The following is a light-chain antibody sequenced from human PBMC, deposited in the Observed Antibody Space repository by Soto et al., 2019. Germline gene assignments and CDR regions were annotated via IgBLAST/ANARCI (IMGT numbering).Light chain of an antibody. CDR3: SSYTSSSTPYV. CDR2: EVS. V-gene: IGLV2-14*01. CDR1: SSDVGGYNY. Sequence: QSVLTQSASVSGSPVQWISIPCAGTSSDVGGYNYVSWYQQHPGKAPKLMIYEVSNRPSGVSNRFSGSKSGNTASLTISGLQAEDEADHYCSSYTSSSTPYVFGSGTKVTV. J-gene: IGLJ1*01.